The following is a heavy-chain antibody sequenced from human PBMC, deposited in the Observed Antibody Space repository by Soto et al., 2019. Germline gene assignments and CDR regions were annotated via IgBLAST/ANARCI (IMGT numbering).Heavy chain of an antibody. CDR1: GFTFSSYG. J-gene: IGHJ4*02. D-gene: IGHD6-6*01. V-gene: IGHV3-33*01. CDR2: IWYDGSNK. Sequence: GGSLRLSCAASGFTFSSYGMHWVRQAPGKGLEWVAVIWYDGSNKYYADSVKGRFTISRDNSKNTLYLQMNSLRAEDTAVYYCASLYEEQLAEVFDYWGQGTLVTVSS. CDR3: ASLYEEQLAEVFDY.